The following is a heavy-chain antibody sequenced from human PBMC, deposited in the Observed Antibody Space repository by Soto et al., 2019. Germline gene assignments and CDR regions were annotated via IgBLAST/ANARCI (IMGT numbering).Heavy chain of an antibody. CDR2: ISGGGGNT. V-gene: IGHV3-23*01. J-gene: IGHJ5*02. CDR1: GFTFSSYA. D-gene: IGHD6-19*01. Sequence: EVQLLESGGGLVQPGGSLRLSCAASGFTFSSYAMSWVRQTPGKGLEWVSGISGGGGNTYYADSVTGRFTISRDNSRNTLYLQRNSLRAGDTAIYYCAKYRGAGGRFSGIAVAGIPSWGQGTLVTVSS. CDR3: AKYRGAGGRFSGIAVAGIPS.